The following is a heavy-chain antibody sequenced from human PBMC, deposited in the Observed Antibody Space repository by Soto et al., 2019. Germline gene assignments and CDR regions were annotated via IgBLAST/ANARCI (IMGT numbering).Heavy chain of an antibody. CDR1: GFTFDDYG. CDR3: ARDADVEDYCSGGSCYSAPFDY. Sequence: PGGSLRLSCAASGFTFDDYGMSWVRQAPGKGLEWVSGINWNGGSTGYADSVKGRFTISRDNAKNSLYLQMNSLRAEDTALYHCARDADVEDYCSGGSCYSAPFDYWGQGTLVTVSS. J-gene: IGHJ4*02. CDR2: INWNGGST. D-gene: IGHD2-15*01. V-gene: IGHV3-20*01.